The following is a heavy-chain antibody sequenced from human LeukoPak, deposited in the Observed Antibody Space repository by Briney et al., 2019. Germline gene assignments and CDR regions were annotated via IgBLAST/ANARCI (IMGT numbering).Heavy chain of an antibody. Sequence: GGSLRLSCAASGFTFSSYSMNWVRQAPGKGLEWVSYISSSSSTIYYADSVKGRFTISRDNAKNSLYLQMNSLRDEDTAVYYCARNRLSNLAGVAARGPYYFDYWGQGTLVTVSS. CDR2: ISSSSSTI. V-gene: IGHV3-48*02. CDR3: ARNRLSNLAGVAARGPYYFDY. D-gene: IGHD6-6*01. J-gene: IGHJ4*02. CDR1: GFTFSSYS.